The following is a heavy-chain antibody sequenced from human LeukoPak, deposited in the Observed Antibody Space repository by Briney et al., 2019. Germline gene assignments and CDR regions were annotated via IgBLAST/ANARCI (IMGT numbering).Heavy chain of an antibody. D-gene: IGHD3-3*01. Sequence: SETLSLTSAVYGGSFSGYYWSWIRQTPERGLEWIGEINHSGSTNYNPSLKSRVTISVDTSKNQFSLNLSSVTAADTAVFYCARTKGDFWSGYFSYYYMDVWGKGTTVTVSS. CDR1: GGSFSGYY. CDR3: ARTKGDFWSGYFSYYYMDV. CDR2: INHSGST. V-gene: IGHV4-34*01. J-gene: IGHJ6*03.